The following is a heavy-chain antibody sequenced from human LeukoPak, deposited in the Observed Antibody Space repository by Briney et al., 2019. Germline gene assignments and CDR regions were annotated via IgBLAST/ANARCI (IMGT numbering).Heavy chain of an antibody. CDR2: ISSSSSTI. D-gene: IGHD5-18*01. J-gene: IGHJ4*02. CDR1: GFTFSSYS. V-gene: IGHV3-48*01. Sequence: GGSLRLSCAASGFTFSSYSMNWVRQAPGKGLEWVSYISSSSSTIYYADSVKGRFTISRDNSKNTLSLQVSSLRTEDTAVYYCAKDRYSYAFEYSDSWGQGTLVTVSS. CDR3: AKDRYSYAFEYSDS.